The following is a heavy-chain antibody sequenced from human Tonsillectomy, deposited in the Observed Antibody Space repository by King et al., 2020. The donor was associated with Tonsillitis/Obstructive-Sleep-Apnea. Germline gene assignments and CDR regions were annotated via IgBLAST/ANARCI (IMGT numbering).Heavy chain of an antibody. Sequence: VQLQESGPGLVKPSETLSLTCTVSGGSVSSGSYYWRWIRQPPGKGLEWIGYIYYSGSTNYNPSLKSRVTISVDTSKNQFSLKLSSVTAADTAVYYCARVSHDYGDLYFDYWGQGTLVTVSS. CDR3: ARVSHDYGDLYFDY. CDR1: GGSVSSGSYY. V-gene: IGHV4-61*01. D-gene: IGHD4-17*01. CDR2: IYYSGST. J-gene: IGHJ4*02.